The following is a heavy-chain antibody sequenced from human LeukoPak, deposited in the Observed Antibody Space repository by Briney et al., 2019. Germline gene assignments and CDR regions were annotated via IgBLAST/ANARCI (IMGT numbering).Heavy chain of an antibody. CDR3: ARAPVVRGVIIPRAKVYYMDV. J-gene: IGHJ6*03. V-gene: IGHV1-8*01. Sequence: ASVKVSCKASGYTFTSYDINWVRQATGQGLEWMGWMKPNSGNTGYAQKFQRRVTMTRNTSISTAYMELSSLRSEDTAVYYCARAPVVRGVIIPRAKVYYMDVWGKGTTVTVSS. D-gene: IGHD3-10*01. CDR2: MKPNSGNT. CDR1: GYTFTSYD.